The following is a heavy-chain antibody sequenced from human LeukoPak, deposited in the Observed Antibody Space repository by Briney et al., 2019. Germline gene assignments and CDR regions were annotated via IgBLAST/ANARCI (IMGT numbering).Heavy chain of an antibody. D-gene: IGHD1-7*01. V-gene: IGHV1-69*06. J-gene: IGHJ4*02. CDR2: IIPTFGSP. CDR1: GGSATYYV. CDR3: AAGAVDNWNSGKLIDC. Sequence: SVKVSCKVSGGSATYYVFSWVRQAPEQGLEWMGGIIPTFGSPNYAQTFQGRLTITADISTNTAYMELSNLRSEDTAVYYCAAGAVDNWNSGKLIDCWGQGTLVTVSS.